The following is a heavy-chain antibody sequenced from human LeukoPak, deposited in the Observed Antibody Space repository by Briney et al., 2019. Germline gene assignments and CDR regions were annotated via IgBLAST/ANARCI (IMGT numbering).Heavy chain of an antibody. CDR3: ARGPGALLH. CDR2: IYYSGST. D-gene: IGHD3-10*01. J-gene: IGHJ4*02. V-gene: IGHV4-39*01. Sequence: SETLSLTCTVSGGSISSSSYYWGWIRQPPGKGLEWIGSIYYSGSTYYNPSLKSRVTISVDTSKNQFSLKLSSVTPEDTAVYYCARGPGALLHWGQGILVTVSS. CDR1: GGSISSSSYY.